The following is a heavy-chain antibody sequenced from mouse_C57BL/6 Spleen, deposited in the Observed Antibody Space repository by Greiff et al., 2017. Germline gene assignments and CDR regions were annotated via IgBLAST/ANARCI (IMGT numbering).Heavy chain of an antibody. V-gene: IGHV5-6*01. CDR1: GFTFSSYG. Sequence: VQLVESGGDLVKPGGSLKLSCAASGFTFSSYGMSWVRQTPDKRLEWVATISSGGSYTYYPDSVKGRFTISRDNAKNTLYLQMSSLKSEDTAMYYCARHGDYDEGFAYWGQGTLVTVSA. J-gene: IGHJ3*01. CDR2: ISSGGSYT. D-gene: IGHD2-4*01. CDR3: ARHGDYDEGFAY.